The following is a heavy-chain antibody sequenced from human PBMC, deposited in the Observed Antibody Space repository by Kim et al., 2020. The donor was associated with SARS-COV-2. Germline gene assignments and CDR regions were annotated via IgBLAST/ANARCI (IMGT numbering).Heavy chain of an antibody. Sequence: GGSMRLSCAASGFTFSSYWMSWVRQAPGKGLEWVANIKQDGSEKYYVDSVKGRFTISRDNAKNSLYLQMNSLRAEDTAVYYCARDTYYDFWSGYPRVYYYYGMDVWGQGTTVTVSS. D-gene: IGHD3-3*01. CDR3: ARDTYYDFWSGYPRVYYYYGMDV. CDR1: GFTFSSYW. CDR2: IKQDGSEK. J-gene: IGHJ6*02. V-gene: IGHV3-7*03.